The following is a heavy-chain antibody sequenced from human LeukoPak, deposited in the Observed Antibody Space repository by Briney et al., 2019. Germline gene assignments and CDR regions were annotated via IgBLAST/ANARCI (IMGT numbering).Heavy chain of an antibody. CDR2: ISSSSNYI. CDR3: ARAPVTPSLYYYYMDV. V-gene: IGHV3-21*01. J-gene: IGHJ6*03. Sequence: GGSLRLSCAASGFTFSSYNMNWVRQAPGKGLEWVSSISSSSNYIYYADSVKGRFTISRDNAKNSLYLQMNSLRAKDTAVYYCARAPVTPSLYYYYMDVWGKGTTVTVSS. CDR1: GFTFSSYN. D-gene: IGHD4-23*01.